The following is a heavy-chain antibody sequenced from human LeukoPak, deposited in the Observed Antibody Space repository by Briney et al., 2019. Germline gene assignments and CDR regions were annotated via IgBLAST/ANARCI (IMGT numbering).Heavy chain of an antibody. CDR2: IYSGGNT. CDR1: GVTVRSNY. J-gene: IGHJ4*02. V-gene: IGHV3-53*01. D-gene: IGHD5-24*01. Sequence: GGSLRLSCAASGVTVRSNYMSWVRQAPGKGLEWVSVIYSGGNTNYADSVKGRFTISRDNSKNMVYLQMNSLRVEDTAVYYCARGRDAYSHHFDYWGQGTLVTVSS. CDR3: ARGRDAYSHHFDY.